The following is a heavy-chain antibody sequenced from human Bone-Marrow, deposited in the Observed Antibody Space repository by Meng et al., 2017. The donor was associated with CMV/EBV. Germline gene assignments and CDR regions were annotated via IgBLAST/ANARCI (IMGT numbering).Heavy chain of an antibody. CDR3: ARSPLISYYDSSGYYYGTLDY. D-gene: IGHD3-22*01. CDR1: GFTFSDYY. V-gene: IGHV3-11*01. Sequence: GESLKISCAASGFTFSDYYMSWIRQAPGKGLEWVSYISSSGSTIYYADSVKGRFTISRDNAKNSLYLQMNSLRAEDTAVYYCARSPLISYYDSSGYYYGTLDYWGQGTLVTVSS. J-gene: IGHJ4*02. CDR2: ISSSGSTI.